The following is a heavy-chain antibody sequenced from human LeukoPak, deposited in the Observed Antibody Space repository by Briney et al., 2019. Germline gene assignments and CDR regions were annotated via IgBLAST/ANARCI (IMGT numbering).Heavy chain of an antibody. CDR2: INPSGGST. CDR3: GRGAYYYGSGSYYVSDY. D-gene: IGHD3-10*01. V-gene: IGHV1-46*01. J-gene: IGHJ4*02. Sequence: ASVKVSCKASGYTFTSYYMHWVRQAPAQGLEWMGIINPSGGSTSYAQKFQGRVTITRDTSSNTVYMELSSLRSEDTAVYYCGRGAYYYGSGSYYVSDYWGQGTLVTVSS. CDR1: GYTFTSYY.